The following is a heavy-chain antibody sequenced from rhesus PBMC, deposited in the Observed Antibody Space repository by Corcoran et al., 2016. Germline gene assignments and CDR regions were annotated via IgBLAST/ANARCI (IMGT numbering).Heavy chain of an antibody. CDR2: IYPEYSEP. V-gene: IGHV1-111*02. Sequence: EVQLVQSGAEVKKPGASVKISCKASGYTFTDYYLHWVRQAPGKGLEWMGRIYPEYSEPIHTLKFQPRVTITADTSTDTAYMELSSLRSEDTAVYYCATDQEHCTGSGCYTNYYGLDSWGQGVVVTVSS. D-gene: IGHD2-21*01. CDR1: GYTFTDYY. J-gene: IGHJ6*01. CDR3: ATDQEHCTGSGCYTNYYGLDS.